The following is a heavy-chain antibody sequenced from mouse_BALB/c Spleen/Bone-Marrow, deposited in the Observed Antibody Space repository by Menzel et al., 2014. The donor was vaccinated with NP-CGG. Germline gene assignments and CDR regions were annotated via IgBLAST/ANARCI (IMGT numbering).Heavy chain of an antibody. J-gene: IGHJ4*01. V-gene: IGHV7-3*02. CDR1: GFTFTDYY. Sequence: VQLKESGGGLVQPGVSLRLSCATSGFTFTDYYMSWVRQPPGKALEWLGFIRNKANGYTTEYSASVKGRFTISRDNSQSILYLQMNTLRAEDSATYYCARDDYYAMDYWGQGTSVTVSS. CDR2: IRNKANGYTT. CDR3: ARDDYYAMDY.